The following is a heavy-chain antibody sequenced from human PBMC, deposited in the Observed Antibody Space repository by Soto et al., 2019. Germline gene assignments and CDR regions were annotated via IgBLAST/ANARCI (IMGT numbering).Heavy chain of an antibody. J-gene: IGHJ4*02. CDR1: GYTFTNYD. V-gene: IGHV1-8*01. CDR3: ARGRGRITIFGVVPH. Sequence: GASVKVSCKASGYTFTNYDINWVRQATGQGLEWMGWMNPNSGNTGYAQKFQGRVTMTRNTSISTAYMELSSLSSEDTAVYYCARGRGRITIFGVVPHWGQGTLVTVSS. D-gene: IGHD3-3*01. CDR2: MNPNSGNT.